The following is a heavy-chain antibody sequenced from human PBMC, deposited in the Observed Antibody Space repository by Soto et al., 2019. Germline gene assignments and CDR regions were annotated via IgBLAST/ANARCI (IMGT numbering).Heavy chain of an antibody. CDR1: GGSISSGGYS. V-gene: IGHV4-30-2*01. J-gene: IGHJ4*02. Sequence: QLQLQESGSGLVKPSQTLSLTCAVSGGSISSGGYSWSWIRQPPGKGLEWIGYIYHSGSTYYNPSRKSRVTTSVNRSKRKFKLKLCSVTASETAVYYCARGNVVAIDYWGEGTMVTVSS. D-gene: IGHD2-21*01. CDR2: IYHSGST. CDR3: ARGNVVAIDY.